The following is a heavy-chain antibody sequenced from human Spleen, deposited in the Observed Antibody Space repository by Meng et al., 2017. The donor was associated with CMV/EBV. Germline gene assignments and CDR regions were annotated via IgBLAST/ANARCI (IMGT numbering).Heavy chain of an antibody. V-gene: IGHV3-23*01. J-gene: IGHJ4*03. CDR2: ISGVGGGT. CDR1: GFAFSNFA. Sequence: GESLKISCAPSGFAFSNFAMSWVRQAPGKGLEWVSAISGVGGGTYYADSVKGRFTISRDNSKNTLYLQMNSLRAEDTAIYYCAKEHGGLYGVLDYWGQGTTVTVSS. CDR3: AKEHGGLYGVLDY. D-gene: IGHD4-17*01.